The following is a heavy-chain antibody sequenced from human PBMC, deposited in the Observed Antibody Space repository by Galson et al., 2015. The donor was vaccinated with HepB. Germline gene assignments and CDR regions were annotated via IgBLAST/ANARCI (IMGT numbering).Heavy chain of an antibody. Sequence: SVKVSCKASGYTFSSYSITWVRQAPGQGLEWVGWISAYTGNTNYAQKLQGRVTMTIDTSTNTAYMELRRLRSDDTAVYYCARGALVVVVDATQNNWFDPWGQGTLVTVSS. CDR2: ISAYTGNT. D-gene: IGHD2-15*01. CDR3: ARGALVVVVDATQNNWFDP. CDR1: GYTFSSYS. V-gene: IGHV1-18*01. J-gene: IGHJ5*02.